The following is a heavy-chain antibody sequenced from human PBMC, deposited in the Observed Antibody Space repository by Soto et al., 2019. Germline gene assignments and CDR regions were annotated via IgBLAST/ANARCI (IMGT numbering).Heavy chain of an antibody. CDR3: VKYYDFWSGYSYFDY. D-gene: IGHD3-3*01. Sequence: QLQLQESGPGLVKPSETLSLTCTVSGGSISSSXXYWGWIRQPPGKGLEWIGSIYYSGSTYYNPSLKSRVTISVDTSKNQFSLKLSSVTAADTAVYYCVKYYDFWSGYSYFDYWGQGTLVTVSS. J-gene: IGHJ4*02. CDR2: IYYSGST. V-gene: IGHV4-39*01. CDR1: GGSISSSXXY.